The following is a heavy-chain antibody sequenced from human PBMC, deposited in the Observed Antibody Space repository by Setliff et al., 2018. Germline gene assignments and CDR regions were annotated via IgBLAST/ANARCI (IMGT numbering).Heavy chain of an antibody. V-gene: IGHV4-39*07. J-gene: IGHJ4*02. CDR3: ARDPSSVAARPGY. CDR1: GGSVSSTSHY. CDR2: VYYSGYT. D-gene: IGHD6-6*01. Sequence: PSETLSLTCNVSGGSVSSTSHYWGWIRQPPGKGMEWIGSVYYSGYTYYNPSLQSRVTISVDMSKNQFSLQLNSVTAADTAVYYCARDPSSVAARPGYWGQGTLVTVSS.